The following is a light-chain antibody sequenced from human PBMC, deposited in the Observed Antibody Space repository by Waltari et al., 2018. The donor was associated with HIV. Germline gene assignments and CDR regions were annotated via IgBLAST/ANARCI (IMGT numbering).Light chain of an antibody. J-gene: IGKJ1*01. CDR2: GAS. V-gene: IGKV3-15*01. CDR3: PPYNTWPRT. Sequence: VMTQSPATVPVSPGERATLSCRASQGISTKLVWYQRKPGQAPRLLLYGASTRATGIPARFSGSGSGTDFPLTLSSLQSEDSAIYYCPPYNTWPRTFGQGTKVEIK. CDR1: QGISTK.